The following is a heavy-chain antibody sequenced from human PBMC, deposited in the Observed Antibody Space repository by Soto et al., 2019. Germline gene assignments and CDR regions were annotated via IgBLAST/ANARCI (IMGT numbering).Heavy chain of an antibody. Sequence: SETLSLTCTVSGGSISSYYWSWIRQPPGKGLEWIGYIYYSGSTNYNPSLKSRVTISVDRSKKQFSLKLSSVTAADTAVYYCARGITIFPYFDYWGQGTLVTVSS. CDR3: ARGITIFPYFDY. V-gene: IGHV4-59*12. CDR1: GGSISSYY. CDR2: IYYSGST. J-gene: IGHJ4*02. D-gene: IGHD3-9*01.